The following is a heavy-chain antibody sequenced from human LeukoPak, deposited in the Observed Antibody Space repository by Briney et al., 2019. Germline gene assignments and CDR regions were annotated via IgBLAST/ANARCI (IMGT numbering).Heavy chain of an antibody. V-gene: IGHV4-59*08. CDR1: GGSITSNY. CDR2: LSYSGTS. CDR3: ARMQGPRYFDL. J-gene: IGHJ2*01. Sequence: SETLSLTCTVFGGSITSNYWSWIRQPPGKGLEWIGFLSYSGTSNYNPSLKSRVTISLDTSKNQLSLKLSSVTAADTAVYYCARMQGPRYFDLWGRGTLVTVSS.